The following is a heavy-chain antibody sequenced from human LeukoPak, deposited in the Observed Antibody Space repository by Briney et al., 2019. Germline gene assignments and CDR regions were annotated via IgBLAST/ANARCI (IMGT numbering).Heavy chain of an antibody. CDR2: IIPIFGTA. Sequence: ASVKVSCKASGGTFSSYAISWVRQAPGQGLEWMGGIIPIFGTANYAQKFQGRVTITADESTSTAYMELSSLRSEDTAVYYCATQPPGASGIYYFYIDVWGKGTTVTISS. CDR1: GGTFSSYA. V-gene: IGHV1-69*13. D-gene: IGHD1-14*01. CDR3: ATQPPGASGIYYFYIDV. J-gene: IGHJ6*03.